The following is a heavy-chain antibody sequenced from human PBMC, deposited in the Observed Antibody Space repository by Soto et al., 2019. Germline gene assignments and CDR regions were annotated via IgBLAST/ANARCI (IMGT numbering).Heavy chain of an antibody. Sequence: QVQLVQSGAEVKKPGASVKVSCKVSGYTLTELSMHWVRQAPGKGLEWMGGFDPEDGETIYAQKFQGRVTMTEDTSTDTAYMELSSLRYEDTAVYYCATEGGSGSYQYYYYAMDVWGQGTTVTVSS. CDR2: FDPEDGET. V-gene: IGHV1-24*01. J-gene: IGHJ6*02. D-gene: IGHD3-10*01. CDR3: ATEGGSGSYQYYYYAMDV. CDR1: GYTLTELS.